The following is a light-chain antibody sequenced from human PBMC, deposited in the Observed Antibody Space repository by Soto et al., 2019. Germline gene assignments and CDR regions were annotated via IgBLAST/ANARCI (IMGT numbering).Light chain of an antibody. CDR1: HNIATY. Sequence: DIPVTQSPSSLSASVGDRVTITCRTSHNIATYLYWYQHRPGKAPNLLIYTATSLQSGVPSRFSGSGTGTDFTLTISALQPEDFTSYFCQQTYATPITFGRGT. V-gene: IGKV1-39*01. J-gene: IGKJ3*01. CDR2: TAT. CDR3: QQTYATPIT.